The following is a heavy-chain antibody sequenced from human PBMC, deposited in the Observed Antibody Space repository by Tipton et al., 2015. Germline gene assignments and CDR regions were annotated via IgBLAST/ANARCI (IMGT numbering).Heavy chain of an antibody. D-gene: IGHD6-25*01. CDR2: INTDGSTT. V-gene: IGHV3-74*01. Sequence: SLRLSCSASGFSFSTYAMHWVRQVPGKGLVWVSCINTDGSTTTYADSVKGRFTISRDNAKNTLYLQMNSLRAEDTAVYYCARAVPSSGDLGGQGTLVTVSS. CDR3: ARAVPSSGDL. J-gene: IGHJ5*02. CDR1: GFSFSTYA.